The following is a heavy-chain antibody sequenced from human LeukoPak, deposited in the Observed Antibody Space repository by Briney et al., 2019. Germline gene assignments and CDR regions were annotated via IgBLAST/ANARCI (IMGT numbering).Heavy chain of an antibody. CDR3: ARAGQYQLLLGWFDP. J-gene: IGHJ5*02. CDR1: GFTFSSYE. D-gene: IGHD2-2*01. V-gene: IGHV3-48*03. Sequence: GGSLRLSCAASGFTFSSYEMNWVRQAPGKGLEWVSYISSSGSTIYYADSVKGRFTISRDNAKNSLYLQMNSLRAEDTAVYYCARAGQYQLLLGWFDPWGQGTLVTVSS. CDR2: ISSSGSTI.